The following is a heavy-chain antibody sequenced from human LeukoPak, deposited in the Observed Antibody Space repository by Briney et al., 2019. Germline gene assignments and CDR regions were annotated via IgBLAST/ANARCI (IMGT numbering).Heavy chain of an antibody. J-gene: IGHJ3*02. Sequence: GGSLRLSCAASGFTFSSYAMHWVRQAPGKGLEWVAVISYDGSNKYYADSVKGRFTISGDNSKNTLYLQMNSRRAEDTAVYYCAREIVVVTASDAFDIWGQGTMVTVSS. CDR2: ISYDGSNK. V-gene: IGHV3-30-3*01. CDR3: AREIVVVTASDAFDI. D-gene: IGHD2-21*02. CDR1: GFTFSSYA.